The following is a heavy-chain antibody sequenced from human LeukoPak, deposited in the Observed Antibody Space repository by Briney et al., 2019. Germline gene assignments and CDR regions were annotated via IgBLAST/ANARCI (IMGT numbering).Heavy chain of an antibody. J-gene: IGHJ6*02. CDR2: MNPNSGNT. CDR3: ARVGSSWRDYYYYYGMDV. D-gene: IGHD6-13*01. V-gene: IGHV1-8*01. Sequence: ASVKVSCKASGYTLTSYDINWVRQATGQGLEWMGWMNPNSGNTGYAQKFQGRVTMTRNTSISTAYMELSSLRSEDTAVYYCARVGSSWRDYYYYYGMDVWGQGTTVTVSS. CDR1: GYTLTSYD.